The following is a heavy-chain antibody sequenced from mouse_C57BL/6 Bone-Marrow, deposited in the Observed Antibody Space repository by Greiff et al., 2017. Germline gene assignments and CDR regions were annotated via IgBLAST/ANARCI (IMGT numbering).Heavy chain of an antibody. Sequence: VQLKQSGGDLVKPGGSLKLSCAASGFTFSSYGMSWVRQTPDKRLEWVATISSGGSYTYYPDSVKGRFTISRDNAKNTLYLQMSSLKSEDTAMYYCARHDLIYYDYDDWGEGATLTVSS. CDR3: ARHDLIYYDYDD. CDR2: ISSGGSYT. J-gene: IGHJ2*01. D-gene: IGHD2-4*01. V-gene: IGHV5-6*01. CDR1: GFTFSSYG.